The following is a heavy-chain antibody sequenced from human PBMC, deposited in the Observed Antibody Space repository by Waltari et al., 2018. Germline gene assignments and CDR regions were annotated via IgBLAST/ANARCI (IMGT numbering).Heavy chain of an antibody. Sequence: QVQLQQWGGLLKPPETLSLSCAVYGGTFTGSFWSCIRQSPGGGLEWIGEVDHTGKINYNPSLKSRFTISVDTSKNQFSLKTSSLIAADTATYYCARGFVLNYYDSSSYYFDGWSQGTLATVSS. CDR3: ARGFVLNYYDSSSYYFDG. J-gene: IGHJ4*02. V-gene: IGHV4-34*02. CDR1: GGTFTGSF. CDR2: VDHTGKI. D-gene: IGHD3-22*01.